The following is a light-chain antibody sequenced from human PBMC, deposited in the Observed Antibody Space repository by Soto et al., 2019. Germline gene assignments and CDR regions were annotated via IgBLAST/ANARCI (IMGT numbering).Light chain of an antibody. V-gene: IGKV1-5*03. CDR2: KAS. CDR3: QQDSTYTPRT. J-gene: IGKJ1*01. CDR1: QRISIW. Sequence: DIQMTQSPSTLSASVGDRVTITCRASQRISIWLAWYQQKPGQAPKILIYKASSLESGVPSRFSGSGSGTEFTLTVSSLQPDGFATYYCQQDSTYTPRTFGQGTKVDVK.